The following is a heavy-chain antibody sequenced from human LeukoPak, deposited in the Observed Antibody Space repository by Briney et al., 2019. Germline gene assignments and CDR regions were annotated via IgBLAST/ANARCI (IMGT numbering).Heavy chain of an antibody. CDR1: GFTISHYW. CDR3: VRDGGTDWYDP. J-gene: IGHJ5*02. V-gene: IGHV3-7*01. D-gene: IGHD3-16*01. Sequence: GSLRLSCVASGFTISHYWMTWVRQAPGKGLEWVANIEKDAREKTYVDSVKGRFTISRDNAKNSIFLQMNSLRVEDMAIYYCVRDGGTDWYDPWGQGTLVSVSS. CDR2: IEKDAREK.